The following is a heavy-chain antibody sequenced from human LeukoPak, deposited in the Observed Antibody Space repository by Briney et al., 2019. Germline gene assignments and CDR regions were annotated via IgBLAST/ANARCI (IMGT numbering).Heavy chain of an antibody. V-gene: IGHV1-2*02. J-gene: IGHJ4*02. Sequence: ASVKVSCKASGYTFTDYYMHWVRQAPGQGLEWMGWINPNTGGTHYAQKIQDRVSMTRDTSITTVYMELSSLRSDVTAVYYCARVKAWELSFDYWGQGTLVTVSS. D-gene: IGHD1-26*01. CDR3: ARVKAWELSFDY. CDR1: GYTFTDYY. CDR2: INPNTGGT.